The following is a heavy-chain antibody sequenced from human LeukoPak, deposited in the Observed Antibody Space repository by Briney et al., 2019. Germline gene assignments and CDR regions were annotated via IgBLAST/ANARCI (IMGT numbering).Heavy chain of an antibody. J-gene: IGHJ6*03. V-gene: IGHV4-39*01. CDR2: IYYSGST. Sequence: SETLSLTCTVSGGSISSSRYYWGWIRQPPGKGLEWIGYIYYSGSTYYNPSLKSRVTISVDTSKNQFSLNLNSVTAADTAVYYCARQLGQQFVLGYYYYMDVWGKGTTVTVSS. D-gene: IGHD6-13*01. CDR1: GGSISSSRYY. CDR3: ARQLGQQFVLGYYYYMDV.